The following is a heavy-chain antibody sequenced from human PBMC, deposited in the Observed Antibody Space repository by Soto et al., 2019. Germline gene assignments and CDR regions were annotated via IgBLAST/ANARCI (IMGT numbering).Heavy chain of an antibody. Sequence: QVQRVESGGGVVQPGRSLTLSCAASGFTFSNHAIHWVRQAPGKGLEWVAVISNDGSRDYYADSVKGRFTMSRDNSKNTLYLQMTSLRLEHTAGYYCARRLPHFDLLLVPFDYCGQGTQVTVSS. V-gene: IGHV3-30*04. J-gene: IGHJ4*02. CDR2: ISNDGSRD. CDR1: GFTFSNHA. D-gene: IGHD3-9*01. CDR3: ARRLPHFDLLLVPFDY.